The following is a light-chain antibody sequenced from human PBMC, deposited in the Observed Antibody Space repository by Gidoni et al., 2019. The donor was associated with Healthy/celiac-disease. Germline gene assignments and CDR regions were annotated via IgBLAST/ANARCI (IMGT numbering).Light chain of an antibody. J-gene: IGLJ1*01. CDR2: RNN. CDR3: AAWDDSLSAFYV. Sequence: QSVLTQPPSASGTPGQRVTISCSGSSSNIGSNYVYWYQQLPGTAPKLLIYRNNQRTSGVTDRFSGSKSGTSASLAISGLRSEDEADYYCAAWDDSLSAFYVFGTGTKVTVL. V-gene: IGLV1-47*01. CDR1: SSNIGSNY.